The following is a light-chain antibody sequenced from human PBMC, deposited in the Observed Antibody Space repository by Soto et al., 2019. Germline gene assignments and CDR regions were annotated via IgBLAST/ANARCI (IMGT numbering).Light chain of an antibody. CDR2: GAS. Sequence: EIVLTQSPGTLSLSPGDRATLSCRASQSVSSNFLAWYQQKPDQAPRLLIYGASIRATGIPDRISGSGSGTDFTLTIRRLEPEDFAMYFCHQYGSSPRTFGQGTKVEIK. CDR3: HQYGSSPRT. CDR1: QSVSSNF. J-gene: IGKJ1*01. V-gene: IGKV3-20*01.